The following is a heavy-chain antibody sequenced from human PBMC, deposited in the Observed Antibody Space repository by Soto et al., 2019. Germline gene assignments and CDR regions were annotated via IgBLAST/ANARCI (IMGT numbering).Heavy chain of an antibody. Sequence: GGSLRLSCAASGFTFSSYSMNWVRQAPGKGLEWVSYISSSSSTIYYADSVKGRFTISRDNAKNSLYLQMNSLRAEDTAVYYCARVGNAEWLRSPFDYWGQGTLVTVSS. J-gene: IGHJ4*02. V-gene: IGHV3-48*01. CDR2: ISSSSSTI. D-gene: IGHD5-12*01. CDR1: GFTFSSYS. CDR3: ARVGNAEWLRSPFDY.